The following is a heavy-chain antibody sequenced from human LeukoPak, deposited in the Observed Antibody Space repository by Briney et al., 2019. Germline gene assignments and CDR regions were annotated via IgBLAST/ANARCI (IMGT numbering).Heavy chain of an antibody. V-gene: IGHV1-18*01. CDR2: ISAYNGNT. Sequence: GASVKVSCKASGYTFTSYGISWVRQAPGQGLEWMGWISAYNGNTNYAQKLQGRVTMTTDTSTSTAYMELRSLRSDDTAVYYCATRGYYDSSGYYFGYWGQGTLVTVSS. CDR3: ATRGYYDSSGYYFGY. CDR1: GYTFTSYG. J-gene: IGHJ4*02. D-gene: IGHD3-22*01.